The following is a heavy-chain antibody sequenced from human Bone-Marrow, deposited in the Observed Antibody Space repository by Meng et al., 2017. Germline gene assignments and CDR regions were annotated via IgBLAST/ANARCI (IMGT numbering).Heavy chain of an antibody. V-gene: IGHV1-18*01. J-gene: IGHJ4*02. Sequence: ASVKVSCKASGYTFTSYGISWVRQAPGQGLEWMGWISAYNGNTNYAQKLQGRVTMTTDTSTSTVYMELSSLRSEDTAVYYCARGQQWLVRTGYFDYWGQGTLVTVSS. D-gene: IGHD6-19*01. CDR2: ISAYNGNT. CDR3: ARGQQWLVRTGYFDY. CDR1: GYTFTSYG.